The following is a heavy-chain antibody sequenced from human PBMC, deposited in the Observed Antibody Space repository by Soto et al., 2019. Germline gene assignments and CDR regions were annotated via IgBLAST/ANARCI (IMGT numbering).Heavy chain of an antibody. J-gene: IGHJ4*02. CDR2: IGTAGDT. V-gene: IGHV3-13*01. Sequence: LRLSCAASGFTFSSYDMHWVRQATGKGLEWVSAIGTAGDTYYPGSVKGRFTISRENAKNSLYLQMNSLRAEDTAVYYCARGLLGADIVVVPAAPKFDYWGQGTLVTVSS. CDR3: ARGLLGADIVVVPAAPKFDY. CDR1: GFTFSSYD. D-gene: IGHD2-2*01.